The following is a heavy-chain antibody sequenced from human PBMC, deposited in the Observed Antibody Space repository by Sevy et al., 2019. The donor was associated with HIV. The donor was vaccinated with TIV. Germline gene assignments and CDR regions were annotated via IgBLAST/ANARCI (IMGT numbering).Heavy chain of an antibody. V-gene: IGHV3-23*01. CDR1: GYSFSCYA. CDR3: ARPSPRIAAAASAFYDY. D-gene: IGHD6-13*01. J-gene: IGHJ4*02. CDR2: INGRGGST. Sequence: GGSLRLSCVVSGYSFSCYAISWVRQAPGKGLEWVSTINGRGGSTYYADSVKGRFTISRDNPKNTLFLQMINLRVDDTAIYYCARPSPRIAAAASAFYDYWGQGTLVTVSS.